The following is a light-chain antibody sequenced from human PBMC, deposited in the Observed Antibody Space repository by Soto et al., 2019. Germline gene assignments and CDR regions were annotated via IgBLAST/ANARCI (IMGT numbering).Light chain of an antibody. J-gene: IGLJ1*01. CDR3: NSYRTVSTYV. V-gene: IGLV2-14*01. Sequence: QSALTQPASVSGSPGQSITIACTGTSSDIGGYNFVSWYQQHPGKAPKLLIYDVGNRPSGGSNRFSGSKSGNTASLNISGXXXXXXXHYYCNSYRTVSTYVFGTGTKLTV. CDR1: SSDIGGYNF. CDR2: DVG.